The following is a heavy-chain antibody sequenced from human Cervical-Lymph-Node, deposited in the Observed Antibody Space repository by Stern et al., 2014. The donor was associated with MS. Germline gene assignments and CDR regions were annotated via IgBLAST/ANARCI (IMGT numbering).Heavy chain of an antibody. CDR3: ARDAGVYESSGYYYAMDV. CDR1: GFTFRSYT. Sequence: EVQLVESGGGLVKPGGSLRLSCVAFGFTFRSYTMNWVRQAPGKGLEWVSSISSCSGSFYYAASVKGRFSISRDNAKNSLYLQMNTLRADDTAVYYCARDAGVYESSGYYYAMDVWGQGTTVTVSS. J-gene: IGHJ6*02. CDR2: ISSCSGSF. V-gene: IGHV3-21*01. D-gene: IGHD3-22*01.